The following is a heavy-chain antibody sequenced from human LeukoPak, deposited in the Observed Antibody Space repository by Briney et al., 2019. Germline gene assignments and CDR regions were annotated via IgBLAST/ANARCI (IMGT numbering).Heavy chain of an antibody. CDR1: GYTFTSYD. V-gene: IGHV1-8*01. D-gene: IGHD6-13*01. Sequence: ASVKVSCKASGYTFTSYDINWVRQATGQGLEWMGWMNPNSGNTGYAQKFQGRVTMTRNTSISTAYMELSSLRSEDTAVYYCARGTIAAARFDPWGQGTLVTVSS. CDR3: ARGTIAAARFDP. CDR2: MNPNSGNT. J-gene: IGHJ5*02.